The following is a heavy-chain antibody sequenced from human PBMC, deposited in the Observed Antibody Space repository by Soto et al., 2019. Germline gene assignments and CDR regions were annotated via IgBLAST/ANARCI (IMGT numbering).Heavy chain of an antibody. Sequence: TSETLSLTCTVSGGSISSYYWSWIRRPPGKGLEWIGYIYNSGSTHSNPSLQSRVTISVDRSKNQFSLRLSSVTAADTGIYYCARARITMVREVIKYNMDVWGQGTTVTVSS. CDR1: GGSISSYY. D-gene: IGHD3-10*01. J-gene: IGHJ6*02. V-gene: IGHV4-59*01. CDR3: ARARITMVREVIKYNMDV. CDR2: IYNSGST.